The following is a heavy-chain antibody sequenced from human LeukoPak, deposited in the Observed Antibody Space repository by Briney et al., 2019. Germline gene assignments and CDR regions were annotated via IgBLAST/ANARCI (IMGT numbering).Heavy chain of an antibody. CDR2: INHSGST. J-gene: IGHJ4*02. CDR3: ASPYCTNGVCYGYFDY. D-gene: IGHD2-8*01. CDR1: GGSFSGYS. Sequence: SETLSLTCAVYGGSFSGYSWSWIRQPPGKGLEWIREINHSGSTNYNPSLKSRVTISIDTSKNQFSLKLSSVTAAGTAVYYCASPYCTNGVCYGYFDYRGQGTLVTVSS. V-gene: IGHV4-34*01.